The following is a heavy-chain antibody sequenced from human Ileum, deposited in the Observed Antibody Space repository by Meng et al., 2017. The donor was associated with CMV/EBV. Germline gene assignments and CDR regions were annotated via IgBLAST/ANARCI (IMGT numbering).Heavy chain of an antibody. CDR2: MLFSEIA. J-gene: IGHJ4*02. CDR1: GYPMSPRGHY. D-gene: IGHD1-1*01. Sequence: HLQVSVPRRCRPAEPVALTYSFSGYPMSPRGHYRAWIRQSPGKRLEWIGSMLFSEIADYNPSLKSRVTISLDATQSQFSLRLTSVTAADTAVYFCARDLTNNWFYYWGQGTLVTVSS. V-gene: IGHV4-39*07. CDR3: ARDLTNNWFYY.